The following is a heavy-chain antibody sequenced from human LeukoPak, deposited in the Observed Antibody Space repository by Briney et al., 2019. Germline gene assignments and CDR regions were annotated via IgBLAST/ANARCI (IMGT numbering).Heavy chain of an antibody. V-gene: IGHV1-18*01. CDR3: ARLDSGLDY. Sequence: ASVKVSCKASGFTFTRYDINWVRQAPGQGLEWMGWISAYNGNTNYAQKLQGRVTMTTDTSTSTAYMELKSLRSEDTAVYYCARLDSGLDYWGQGTLVTVSS. CDR1: GFTFTRYD. D-gene: IGHD3-10*01. CDR2: ISAYNGNT. J-gene: IGHJ4*02.